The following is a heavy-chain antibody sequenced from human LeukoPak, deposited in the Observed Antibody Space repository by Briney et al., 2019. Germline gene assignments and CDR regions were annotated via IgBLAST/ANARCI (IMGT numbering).Heavy chain of an antibody. CDR2: ISGSGGST. CDR1: GFTFSSYG. D-gene: IGHD5-18*01. V-gene: IGHV3-23*01. J-gene: IGHJ4*02. CDR3: ATYRQVLLPFES. Sequence: GGSLRLSCAASGFTFSSYGMSWVRQAPGKGLEWASAISGSGGSTYYADSVKGRFTISRDNSKNTLSLQMNSLRAEDTAIYYCATYRQVLLPFESWGQGTLVTVSS.